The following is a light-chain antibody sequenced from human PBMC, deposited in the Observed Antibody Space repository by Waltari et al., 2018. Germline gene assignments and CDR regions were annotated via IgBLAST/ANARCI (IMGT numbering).Light chain of an antibody. CDR3: HQYYTSPNT. V-gene: IGKV4-1*01. CDR1: QTILSPTNRNS. J-gene: IGKJ4*01. CDR2: WAS. Sequence: DIVMAQSPDSLAVSLGERATISCKSSQTILSPTNRNSLAWYQQKPGKPPTLLIYWASTRQSGVPDRFSGRGSGTDFNLTIDGLQAEDVAIYYCHQYYTSPNTFGGGTQVEIK.